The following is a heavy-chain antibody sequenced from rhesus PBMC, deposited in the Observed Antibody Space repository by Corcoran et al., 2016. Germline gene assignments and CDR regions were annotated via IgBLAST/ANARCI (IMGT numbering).Heavy chain of an antibody. CDR3: ARVGEYSSGWFDY. CDR2: IDGSGGNT. CDR1: GASISSNY. J-gene: IGHJ4*01. Sequence: QVQLQESGPGLVKPSETLPLTCAVSGASISSNYWSWIRQAPGKGLEWIGRIDGSGGNTNYNPSLKSRVTISRDPSKNQFALKLSSVTAADTAVYYCARVGEYSSGWFDYWGQGVLVTVSS. V-gene: IGHV4S2*01. D-gene: IGHD6-31*01.